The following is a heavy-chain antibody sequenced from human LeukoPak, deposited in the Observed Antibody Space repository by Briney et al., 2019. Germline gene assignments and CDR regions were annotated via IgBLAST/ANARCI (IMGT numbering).Heavy chain of an antibody. Sequence: PGGSLRLSCAASGFTFSSYGMHWVRQAPGKGLEWVSAISGSGGSTYYADSVKGRFTISRDNSKNTLYLQMNSLRAEDTAVYYCAKESQRDRGGTSGSYYGFDYWGQGTLVTVSS. V-gene: IGHV3-23*01. J-gene: IGHJ4*02. CDR3: AKESQRDRGGTSGSYYGFDY. CDR2: ISGSGGST. CDR1: GFTFSSYG. D-gene: IGHD1-26*01.